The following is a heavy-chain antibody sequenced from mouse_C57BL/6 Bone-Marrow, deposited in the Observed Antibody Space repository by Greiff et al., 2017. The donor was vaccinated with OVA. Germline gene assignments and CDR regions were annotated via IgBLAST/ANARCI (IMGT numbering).Heavy chain of an antibody. V-gene: IGHV1-18*01. CDR1: GYTFTDYN. CDR2: INPNNGGT. D-gene: IGHD1-1*01. CDR3: ARLWRYYGSSYRYLDY. Sequence: VQLQQSGPELVKPGASVKIPCKASGYTFTDYNMDWVKQSHGKSLEWIGDINPNNGGTIYNQKFKGKATLTVDKSSSTAYMELRSLTSEDTAVYYCARLWRYYGSSYRYLDYWGQGTTLTVSS. J-gene: IGHJ2*01.